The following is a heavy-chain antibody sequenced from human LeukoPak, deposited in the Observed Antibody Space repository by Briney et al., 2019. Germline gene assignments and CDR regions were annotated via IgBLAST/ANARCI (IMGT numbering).Heavy chain of an antibody. V-gene: IGHV4-39*01. CDR1: GGSISDTTYH. CDR2: IYYSGKT. Sequence: PSETLSLTCTVSGGSISDTTYHWGWVRQPPGKGLEWIGSIYYSGKTYYSPSLKSRVTISVDTSKNQFSLKLSLVTAADTAVYYCARKISSSLRAWGQGTLVTVSS. D-gene: IGHD6-13*01. J-gene: IGHJ5*02. CDR3: ARKISSSLRA.